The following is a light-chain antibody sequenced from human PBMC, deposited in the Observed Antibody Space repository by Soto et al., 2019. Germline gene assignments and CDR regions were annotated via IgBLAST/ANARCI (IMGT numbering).Light chain of an antibody. CDR1: QSISSC. V-gene: IGKV1-5*01. J-gene: IGKJ1*01. Sequence: DPPSTHSPSTPCPSVGDRVTIPCRPRQSISSCLSWYQQQPGKAPKLLIYEASSLESGVPSRFSGSGSGKEFTTTISRLQPDYSVYYYWQQYNSYSTFGQGTKVDIK. CDR3: QQYNSYST. CDR2: EAS.